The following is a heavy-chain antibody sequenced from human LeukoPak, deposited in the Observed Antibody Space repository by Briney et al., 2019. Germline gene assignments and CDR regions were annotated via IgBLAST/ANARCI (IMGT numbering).Heavy chain of an antibody. J-gene: IGHJ4*02. V-gene: IGHV1-69*04. CDR1: GGTFSSYA. Sequence: ASVKVSCKASGGTFSSYAISWVRQAPGQGLEWMGRIIPILAIANYAQKFQGRVTITADKSTSTARMELSSLRSEDTAVYYCARDLFGDYYDGSGYFFYWGQGTLVTVSS. D-gene: IGHD3-22*01. CDR3: ARDLFGDYYDGSGYFFY. CDR2: IIPILAIA.